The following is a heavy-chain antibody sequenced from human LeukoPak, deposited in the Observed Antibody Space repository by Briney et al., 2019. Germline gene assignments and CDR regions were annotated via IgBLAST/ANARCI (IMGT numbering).Heavy chain of an antibody. CDR1: GFTFSSYE. D-gene: IGHD2-2*01. CDR3: ARARYCSSTSCFGALKC. Sequence: GGSLRLSCAASGFTFSSYEMNWVRQAPGKGLEWVSYISSSGSTIYYADSVKGRFTISSDNANTSLYLQMNSLRAEDTAVYYCARARYCSSTSCFGALKCWGQGTLVTVSS. CDR2: ISSSGSTI. J-gene: IGHJ4*02. V-gene: IGHV3-48*03.